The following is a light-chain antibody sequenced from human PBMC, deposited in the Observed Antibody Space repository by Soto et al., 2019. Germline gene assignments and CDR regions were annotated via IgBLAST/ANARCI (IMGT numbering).Light chain of an antibody. CDR3: GAWDDSLNGWV. V-gene: IGLV1-44*01. CDR2: SDN. Sequence: QAVLTQPPSASGTPGQRVTISCSGSSSNLGSNSVNWYQQVPGTAPKLLTSSDNQRPSGVPDRFSGSQSGTSASLAISGLQSEDEADYHCGAWDDSLNGWVFGGGTKVTVL. CDR1: SSNLGSNS. J-gene: IGLJ3*02.